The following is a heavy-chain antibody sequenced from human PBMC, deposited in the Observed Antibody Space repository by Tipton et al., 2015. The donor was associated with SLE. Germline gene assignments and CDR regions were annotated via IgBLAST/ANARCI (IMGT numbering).Heavy chain of an antibody. V-gene: IGHV3-30-3*01. Sequence: SLRLSCAASGFTFSSYTMHWVRQAPGKGLEWVAFISYDGSNKYYADSVKGRFTVSRDNSKNTLYLQMNSLRAEDTAVYYCARVPRSIAAALDIWGQGTMVTVSS. CDR1: GFTFSSYT. CDR2: ISYDGSNK. CDR3: ARVPRSIAAALDI. J-gene: IGHJ3*02. D-gene: IGHD6-6*01.